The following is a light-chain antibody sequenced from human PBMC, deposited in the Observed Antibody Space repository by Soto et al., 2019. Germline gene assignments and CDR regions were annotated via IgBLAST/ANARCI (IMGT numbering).Light chain of an antibody. CDR1: PTISIW. J-gene: IGKJ1*01. CDR3: QQYNSYLWT. Sequence: DIQMTQSPSTLSASVGDRVTITCRASPTISIWLAWYQQKPGKAPNLLIYDASSLESGVPSRFSGSGSGTEFTLTISSLQPDDFATYYCQQYNSYLWTFGQGTKVEIK. CDR2: DAS. V-gene: IGKV1-5*01.